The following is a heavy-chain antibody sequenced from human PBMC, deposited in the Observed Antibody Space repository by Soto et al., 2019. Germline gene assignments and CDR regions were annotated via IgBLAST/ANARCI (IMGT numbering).Heavy chain of an antibody. CDR3: TRKRFGMDG. V-gene: IGHV3-7*03. CDR2: IKEDGSEK. J-gene: IGHJ6*02. CDR1: GFPFINSW. Sequence: GVSLRLSCAASGFPFINSWMSWVRQAPGKGLEWVANIKEDGSEKDYVDPVKGRFTITRDNAKNSLYLQMNNLRAEDTAVYFCTRKRFGMDGWGQGTKVTVSS.